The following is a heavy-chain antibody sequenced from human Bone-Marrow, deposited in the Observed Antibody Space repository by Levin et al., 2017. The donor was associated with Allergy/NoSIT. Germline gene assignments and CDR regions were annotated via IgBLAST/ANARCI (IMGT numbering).Heavy chain of an antibody. D-gene: IGHD1-7*01. J-gene: IGHJ3*02. CDR2: FDPEDGET. CDR1: GYTLTELS. V-gene: IGHV1-24*01. Sequence: ASVKVSCKVSGYTLTELSMHWVRQAPGKGLEWMGGFDPEDGETIYAQKFQGRVTMTEDTSTDTAYMELSSLRSEDTAVYYCATLVDNWNYLDAFDIWGQGTMVTVSS. CDR3: ATLVDNWNYLDAFDI.